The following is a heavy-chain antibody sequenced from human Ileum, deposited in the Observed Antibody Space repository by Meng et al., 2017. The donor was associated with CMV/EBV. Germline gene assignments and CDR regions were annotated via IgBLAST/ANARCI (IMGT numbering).Heavy chain of an antibody. Sequence: GSLRLSCIVSGASISSSSFYWGWIRQSPGKGLEWIGNIYYSGSTFYNPSLKSRVTISVDTSKNQFSLNLTSVTAADTAVYYCASVANNDFGSSGYSNYWGQGTLVTVSS. CDR2: IYYSGST. CDR1: GASISSSSFY. D-gene: IGHD3-22*01. J-gene: IGHJ4*02. V-gene: IGHV4-39*01. CDR3: ASVANNDFGSSGYSNY.